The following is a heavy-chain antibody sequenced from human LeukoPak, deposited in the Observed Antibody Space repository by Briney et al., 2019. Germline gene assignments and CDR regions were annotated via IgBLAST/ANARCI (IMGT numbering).Heavy chain of an antibody. D-gene: IGHD6-13*01. CDR1: GFTFSSYS. Sequence: GGSLRLSCAASGFTFSSYSMNWVRQVPGKGLEWVAKIKLDGSEKYPVDSVKGRFTISRDNAKNSLFLQMNSLRAEDTAVYYCVRERYSSSWDYFDFWGQGTLVTVSP. V-gene: IGHV3-7*01. J-gene: IGHJ4*02. CDR3: VRERYSSSWDYFDF. CDR2: IKLDGSEK.